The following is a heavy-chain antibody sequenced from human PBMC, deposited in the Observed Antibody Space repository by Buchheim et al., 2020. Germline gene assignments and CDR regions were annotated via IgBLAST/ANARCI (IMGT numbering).Heavy chain of an antibody. Sequence: QLQLQESGPGLVKPSETLSLTCTVSGGSISSSSYYWGWIRQPPGKGLEWIGSIYYSGSTYYNPSLKSRATITVDTPKNQFSLKLSSVTAADTAVYYCASSTGYSSSWYPPYYYYYGMDVWGQGTT. CDR3: ASSTGYSSSWYPPYYYYYGMDV. CDR2: IYYSGST. CDR1: GGSISSSSYY. D-gene: IGHD6-13*01. J-gene: IGHJ6*02. V-gene: IGHV4-39*01.